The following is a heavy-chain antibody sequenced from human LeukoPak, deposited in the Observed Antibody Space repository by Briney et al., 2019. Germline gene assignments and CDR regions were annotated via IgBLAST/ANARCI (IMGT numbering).Heavy chain of an antibody. D-gene: IGHD3-22*01. CDR2: ISWNSGSI. CDR1: GFTFDDYA. Sequence: PGGSLRLSCAASGFTFDDYAMHWVRQAPGRGLEWVSGISWNSGSIGYADSVKGRFTISRDNAKNSLYLQMNSLRAEDTALYYCAKDGHYYDSSGYYYDYWGQGTLVTVSS. J-gene: IGHJ4*02. V-gene: IGHV3-9*01. CDR3: AKDGHYYDSSGYYYDY.